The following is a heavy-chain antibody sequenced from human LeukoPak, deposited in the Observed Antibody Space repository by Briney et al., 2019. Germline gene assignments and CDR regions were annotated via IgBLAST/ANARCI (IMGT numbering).Heavy chain of an antibody. CDR3: ARERRLEVAGDDY. CDR1: GFTFSSYW. J-gene: IGHJ4*02. CDR2: IKQDGSEK. D-gene: IGHD6-19*01. V-gene: IGHV3-7*01. Sequence: GGSLRFSCAASGFTFSSYWMSWVRQAPGKGLEWVANIKQDGSEKYYVDSVKGRFTISRDNAKNSLYLQMNSLRAEDTAVYYCARERRLEVAGDDYWGQGTLVTVSS.